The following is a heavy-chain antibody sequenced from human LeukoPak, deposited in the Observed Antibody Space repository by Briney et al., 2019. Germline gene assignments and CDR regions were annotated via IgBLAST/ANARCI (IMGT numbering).Heavy chain of an antibody. CDR2: ISGSGGST. V-gene: IGHV3-23*01. CDR1: GFTFSSYA. Sequence: GGSLRLSCAASGFTFSSYAMSWVRQAPGKGLEWVSAISGSGGSTYYADSVKGRFTISRDNSKNTLYLQMNSVRAEDTAVYYCAKEGRATYYYDSSGYLDYWGQGTLVTVSS. CDR3: AKEGRATYYYDSSGYLDY. J-gene: IGHJ4*02. D-gene: IGHD3-22*01.